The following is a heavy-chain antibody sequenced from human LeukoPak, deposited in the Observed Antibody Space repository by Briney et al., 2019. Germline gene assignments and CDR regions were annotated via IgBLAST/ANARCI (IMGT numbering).Heavy chain of an antibody. V-gene: IGHV1-69*13. CDR1: GGTFSSYP. CDR2: IIPIFGTA. CDR3: ARVGRVWDYDSSGPRGIHDAFDI. Sequence: SVKDSCKVSGGTFSSYPISWVRQAPGQGLEWMGGIIPIFGTANYAQKFQGRVTITADESTSTAYMELSSLRSEDTAVYYCARVGRVWDYDSSGPRGIHDAFDIWGQGTMVTVSS. J-gene: IGHJ3*02. D-gene: IGHD3-22*01.